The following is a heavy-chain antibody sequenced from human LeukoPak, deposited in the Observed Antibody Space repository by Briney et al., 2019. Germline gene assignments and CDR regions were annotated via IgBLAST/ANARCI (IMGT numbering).Heavy chain of an antibody. CDR1: GFTFSNYG. CDR2: ISGTGGTT. D-gene: IGHD5-18*01. CDR3: AKDGTSYGQGFFDY. J-gene: IGHJ4*02. V-gene: IGHV3-23*01. Sequence: GGSLRLSCAASGFTFSNYGMNWVRQAPGKGLKWVSRISGTGGTTFYADSVKGRFTISRDNAKNSLYLQMNSLRAEDTALYYCAKDGTSYGQGFFDYWGQGTLVTVSS.